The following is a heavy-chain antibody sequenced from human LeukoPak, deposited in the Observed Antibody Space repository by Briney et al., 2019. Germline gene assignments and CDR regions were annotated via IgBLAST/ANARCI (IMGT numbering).Heavy chain of an antibody. J-gene: IGHJ3*02. Sequence: GASVKVSCKASGYTFTSYAMNWVRQAPGQGLEWMGWINTNTGNPTYAQGFTGRFVFSLDTSVSTAYLQISSLKAEDTAVYYCARDREGKDTDAFDIWGQGTMVTVSS. CDR1: GYTFTSYA. V-gene: IGHV7-4-1*02. CDR2: INTNTGNP. D-gene: IGHD2-2*02. CDR3: ARDREGKDTDAFDI.